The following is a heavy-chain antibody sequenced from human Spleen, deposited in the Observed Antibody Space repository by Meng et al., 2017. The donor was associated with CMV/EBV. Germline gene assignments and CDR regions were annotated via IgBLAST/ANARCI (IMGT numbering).Heavy chain of an antibody. V-gene: IGHV4-34*01. J-gene: IGHJ4*02. CDR2: INHSGST. D-gene: IGHD3-3*01. CDR3: ARGQNPLIIPDF. Sequence: TCAVDGGSFSGYYWSWIRQPPGRGLEWIGEINHSGSTIYNPSLKSRVTISVDTSKNRFSLKLSSVTDADTAVYFCARGQNPLIIPDFWGQGTLVTVSS. CDR1: GGSFSGYY.